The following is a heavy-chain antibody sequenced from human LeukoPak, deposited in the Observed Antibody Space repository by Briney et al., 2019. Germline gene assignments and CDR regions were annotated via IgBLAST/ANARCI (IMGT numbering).Heavy chain of an antibody. CDR2: IIPIFGTA. D-gene: IGHD2-2*01. Sequence: SVKVSCKASGYTFTSYYMHWVRQAPGQGLEWMGGIIPIFGTANYAQKFQGRVTITADESTSTAYMELSSLRSEDTAVYYCARAPLGYCSSTSCYSFLNWGQGTLVTVSS. J-gene: IGHJ4*02. CDR1: GYTFTSYY. CDR3: ARAPLGYCSSTSCYSFLN. V-gene: IGHV1-69*13.